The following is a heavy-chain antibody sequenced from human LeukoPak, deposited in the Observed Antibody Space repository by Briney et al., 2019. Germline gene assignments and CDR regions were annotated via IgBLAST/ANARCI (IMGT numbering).Heavy chain of an antibody. V-gene: IGHV4-34*01. CDR1: GGSFSGYY. CDR3: ARGYCSGGSCSRTRSTSYYMDV. Sequence: SETLSLTCAVHGGSFSGYYWSWIRQPPGKGLEWIGEINHSGSTNYNPSLKSRVTISVDTSKNQFSLKLSSVTAADTAVYYCARGYCSGGSCSRTRSTSYYMDVWGKGTTVTVSS. J-gene: IGHJ6*03. D-gene: IGHD2-15*01. CDR2: INHSGST.